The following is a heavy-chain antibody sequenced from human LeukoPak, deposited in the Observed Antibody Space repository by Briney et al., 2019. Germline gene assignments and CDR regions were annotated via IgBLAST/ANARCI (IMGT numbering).Heavy chain of an antibody. Sequence: PGGSLRLSCAASGFTFRSFGMHWVRQAPGKGLEWVAVISYDGSNKYYADSVKGRFSISRDNSKNTLYLQMDSLRAEDTAVYYCAKGVGTNKGGYYFDYWGQGTPVTVSS. D-gene: IGHD1-26*01. CDR3: AKGVGTNKGGYYFDY. CDR2: ISYDGSNK. J-gene: IGHJ4*02. CDR1: GFTFRSFG. V-gene: IGHV3-30*18.